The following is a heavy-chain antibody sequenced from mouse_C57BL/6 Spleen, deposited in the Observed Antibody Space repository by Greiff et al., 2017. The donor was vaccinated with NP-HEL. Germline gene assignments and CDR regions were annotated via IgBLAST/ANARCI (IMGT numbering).Heavy chain of an antibody. J-gene: IGHJ2*01. CDR2: IYPRSGNT. Sequence: QVQLKQSGAELARPGASVKLSCKASGYTFTSYGIIWVKQRTGQGLEWIGEIYPRSGNTYYNEKFKGKATLTADKSSSTAYMELRSLTSEDSAVYFCARDEDYWGQGTTLTVSS. V-gene: IGHV1-81*01. CDR1: GYTFTSYG. CDR3: ARDEDY.